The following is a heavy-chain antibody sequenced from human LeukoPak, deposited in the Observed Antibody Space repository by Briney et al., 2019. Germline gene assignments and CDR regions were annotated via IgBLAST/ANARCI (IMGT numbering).Heavy chain of an antibody. Sequence: SSETLSLTCTVSGGSISSDYWSWIRQPPGKGLEWIGYIYYSGITNYNPSLKSRVTISVDTSKNQFSLKLSSVTAADTAVYYCARLHYDSSGYYYFDYWGQGTLVTVSS. CDR3: ARLHYDSSGYYYFDY. D-gene: IGHD3-22*01. CDR1: GGSISSDY. J-gene: IGHJ4*02. CDR2: IYYSGIT. V-gene: IGHV4-59*08.